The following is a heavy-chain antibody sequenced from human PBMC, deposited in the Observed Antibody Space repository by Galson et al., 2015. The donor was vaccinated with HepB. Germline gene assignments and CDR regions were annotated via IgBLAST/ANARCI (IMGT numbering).Heavy chain of an antibody. CDR1: GFIFTNYW. J-gene: IGHJ4*02. V-gene: IGHV3-74*01. Sequence: SLRLSCATSGFIFTNYWMHWVRQAPGKGLEWVSRISSDGSSTSYADSVKGRFNISRDNAKNTLYLQMNSLRAEDTAVYYCAKEKWDYWGQGTLVTVSS. CDR2: ISSDGSST. D-gene: IGHD2-8*01. CDR3: AKEKWDY.